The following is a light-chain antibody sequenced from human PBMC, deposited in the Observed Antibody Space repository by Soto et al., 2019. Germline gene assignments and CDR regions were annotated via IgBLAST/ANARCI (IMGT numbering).Light chain of an antibody. V-gene: IGLV1-40*01. Sequence: QSVLTQPPSASAAPGQRVTISCTGSSSNIGPGNGVHWYQQLPGTAPQLLIYANTNRPSGVPDRFSGSKSGTSASLAITGLQAEDEADYDCQSYDSNLSGWVFGGGTKLTVL. CDR2: ANT. CDR1: SSNIGPGNG. CDR3: QSYDSNLSGWV. J-gene: IGLJ3*02.